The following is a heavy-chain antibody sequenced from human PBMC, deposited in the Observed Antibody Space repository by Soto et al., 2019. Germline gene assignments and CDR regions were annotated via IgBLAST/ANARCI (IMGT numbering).Heavy chain of an antibody. D-gene: IGHD6-13*01. CDR1: GYTFTSYG. J-gene: IGHJ4*02. Sequence: QVQLVQSGAEVKKPGASVKVSCKASGYTFTSYGISWVRQAPGQGLEWMGWISAYNGNTNYAQNLQARXTXTXXTSTSTAYMELRSLRSDDTAVYYWARESSSSCHDYGGQGTLVTVSS. CDR3: ARESSSSCHDY. V-gene: IGHV1-18*01. CDR2: ISAYNGNT.